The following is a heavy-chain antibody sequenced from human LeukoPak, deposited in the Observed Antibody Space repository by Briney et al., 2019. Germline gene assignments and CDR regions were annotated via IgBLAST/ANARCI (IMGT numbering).Heavy chain of an antibody. CDR2: IIPIFGTA. Sequence: SVKVSCKASGGTFSSYAISWVRQAPGQGLEWMGGIIPIFGTANYAQKFQGRVTITADESTSTAYMEPSSLRSEDTAVYYCAREPDTAMAFDYWGQGTLVTVSS. J-gene: IGHJ4*02. CDR3: AREPDTAMAFDY. D-gene: IGHD5-18*01. CDR1: GGTFSSYA. V-gene: IGHV1-69*13.